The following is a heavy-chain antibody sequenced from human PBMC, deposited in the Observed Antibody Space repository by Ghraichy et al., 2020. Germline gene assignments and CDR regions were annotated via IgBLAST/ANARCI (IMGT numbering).Heavy chain of an antibody. J-gene: IGHJ4*02. D-gene: IGHD3-10*01. CDR1: GFAFSSNW. Sequence: GGSLRLSCAASGFAFSSNWMHWVRQAPGKGLVWVSRINGDGSSTNYADSVKDRFTISRDNAKNTLYLQMNSLRAEDTAVYYCTPFYNYGSGPYYPTKYWAQGPRLTVPS. CDR2: INGDGSST. V-gene: IGHV3-74*01. CDR3: TPFYNYGSGPYYPTKY.